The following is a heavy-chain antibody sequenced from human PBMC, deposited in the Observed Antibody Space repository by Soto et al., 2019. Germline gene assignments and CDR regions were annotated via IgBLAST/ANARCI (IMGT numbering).Heavy chain of an antibody. Sequence: QVQLVQSGAEMKKPGSSVKVSCKASGGTISSYAISWVRQAPGQGLEWMGGIIPIFGTANYAQKFQGRVTITADESTSTAYMELSSLRSEDTAVYYCARDRPALLLTYYGMDVWGQGTTVTVSS. CDR3: ARDRPALLLTYYGMDV. D-gene: IGHD2-15*01. CDR2: IIPIFGTA. V-gene: IGHV1-69*01. CDR1: GGTISSYA. J-gene: IGHJ6*02.